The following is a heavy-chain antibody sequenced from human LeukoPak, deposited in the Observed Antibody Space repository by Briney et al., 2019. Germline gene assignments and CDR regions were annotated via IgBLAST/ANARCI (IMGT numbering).Heavy chain of an antibody. V-gene: IGHV4-59*08. Sequence: SETLSLTCTVSGDSISSFYWSWIRQPPGKGLEWIGDIHYTGTTKYNPSVKSRVTISIDTSKNQFSLELSSVTATDTAVYFCATNRVGTYDRPFDIWGQGTMVTVSS. D-gene: IGHD1-26*01. CDR1: GDSISSFY. J-gene: IGHJ3*02. CDR3: ATNRVGTYDRPFDI. CDR2: IHYTGTT.